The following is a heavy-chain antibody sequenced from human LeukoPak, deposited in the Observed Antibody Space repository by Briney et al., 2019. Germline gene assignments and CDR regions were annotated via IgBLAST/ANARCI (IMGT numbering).Heavy chain of an antibody. CDR2: INPNSGGT. D-gene: IGHD1-26*01. CDR3: ARDKWNYYYYMDV. J-gene: IGHJ6*03. V-gene: IGHV1-2*02. Sequence: ASVKVSCKASGYTFTSYGISWVRQAPGQGLEWMGWINPNSGGTNYAQKFQGRVTMTRDTSISTAYMELSRLRSDDTAVYYCARDKWNYYYYMDVWGKGTTVTVSS. CDR1: GYTFTSYG.